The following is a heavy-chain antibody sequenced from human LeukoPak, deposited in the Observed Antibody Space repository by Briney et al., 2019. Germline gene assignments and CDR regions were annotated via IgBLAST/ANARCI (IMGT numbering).Heavy chain of an antibody. V-gene: IGHV1-18*01. CDR3: ASGRLDILTGYYRY. CDR1: GYTFTSYG. Sequence: GASVKVSCKASGYTFTSYGISWVRQAPGQGLEWMGWISAYNGNTNYAQKLQGRVTMTTDTSTSTAYMELRSLRSEDTAVYYCASGRLDILTGYYRYWGQGTLVTVSS. CDR2: ISAYNGNT. D-gene: IGHD3-9*01. J-gene: IGHJ4*02.